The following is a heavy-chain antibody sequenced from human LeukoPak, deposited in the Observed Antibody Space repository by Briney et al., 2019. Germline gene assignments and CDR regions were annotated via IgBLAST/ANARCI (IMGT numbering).Heavy chain of an antibody. CDR3: ARGFWVSTGIAAAGTVY. Sequence: GGSLRLSCAASGFTFSSYAMSWVRQAPGKGLEWVSAISGSGGSTYYADSVKGRFTISRDNSKNTLYLQMNSLRSEDTAVYYCARGFWVSTGIAAAGTVYWGQGTLVTVSS. CDR2: ISGSGGST. CDR1: GFTFSSYA. J-gene: IGHJ4*02. D-gene: IGHD6-13*01. V-gene: IGHV3-23*01.